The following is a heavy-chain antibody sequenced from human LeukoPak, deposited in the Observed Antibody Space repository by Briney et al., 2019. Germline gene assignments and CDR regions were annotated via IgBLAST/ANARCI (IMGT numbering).Heavy chain of an antibody. J-gene: IGHJ4*02. Sequence: GESLKISCKGSGYIFTTYWIGWVRQMPGKGLEWMGIIYPGDSETRYSPSFQGQVTISADKSLSTAYLQWSGLKASDTAMYYCARGAGYCSAGSCYNFDYWGQGTLVTASS. CDR1: GYIFTTYW. CDR3: ARGAGYCSAGSCYNFDY. V-gene: IGHV5-51*01. CDR2: IYPGDSET. D-gene: IGHD2-15*01.